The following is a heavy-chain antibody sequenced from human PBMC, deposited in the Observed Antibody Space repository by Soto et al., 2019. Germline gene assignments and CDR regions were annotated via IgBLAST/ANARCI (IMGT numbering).Heavy chain of an antibody. V-gene: IGHV4-34*01. D-gene: IGHD4-4*01. Sequence: PSETLSLTCAVYGGSFSGYFWSGIRKPPGKGLEWIGEINHSGSTNYNPSLKSRVTISVDTSKNQFSLKLSSVTAADTAVYYCARGLHSNYYYYYYYGMDVWGQGTTVTSP. J-gene: IGHJ6*02. CDR3: ARGLHSNYYYYYYYGMDV. CDR1: GGSFSGYF. CDR2: INHSGST.